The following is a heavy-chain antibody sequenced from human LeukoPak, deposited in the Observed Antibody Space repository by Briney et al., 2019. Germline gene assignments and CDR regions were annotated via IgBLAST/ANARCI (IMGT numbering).Heavy chain of an antibody. CDR1: GGSVSSYY. D-gene: IGHD6-6*01. Sequence: SETLSLTCTVSGGSVSSYYWSWIRQPPGKGLEWIGYIYYSGSTNYNPSLKSRVTISVDTSKNQFSLKLSSVTAADTAVYYCARVDPDSSSTLEVFDYWGQGTLVTVSS. J-gene: IGHJ4*02. CDR3: ARVDPDSSSTLEVFDY. V-gene: IGHV4-59*02. CDR2: IYYSGST.